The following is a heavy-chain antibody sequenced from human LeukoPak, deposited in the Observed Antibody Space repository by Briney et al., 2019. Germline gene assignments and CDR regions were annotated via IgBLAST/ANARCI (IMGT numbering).Heavy chain of an antibody. J-gene: IGHJ6*03. CDR1: GFTFSSYG. Sequence: GGSLRLSCAASGFTFSSYGMHWVRQAPGKGLEWVASIRYDGSNKYYADSVKGRFTISRDNSKNTLYLQMNSLRAEDTAVYYCAKGGSSSSGYYYYYYMDVWGKGTTVTVSS. CDR3: AKGGSSSSGYYYYYYMDV. D-gene: IGHD6-6*01. CDR2: IRYDGSNK. V-gene: IGHV3-30*02.